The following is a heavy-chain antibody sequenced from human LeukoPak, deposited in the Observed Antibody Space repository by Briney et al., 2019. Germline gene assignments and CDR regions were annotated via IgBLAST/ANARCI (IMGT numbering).Heavy chain of an antibody. CDR3: ARPNCGGDCYHDAFDI. CDR1: GYRFTSYW. CDR2: IYPGDSDT. Sequence: KYGESLKISCKGSGYRFTSYWIGWVRQMPGKGLEWMGIIYPGDSDTRYSPSFQGQVTISADKSISTAYLQWSSLKASDTAMYYCARPNCGGDCYHDAFDIWGQGTMVTVSS. D-gene: IGHD2-21*02. V-gene: IGHV5-51*01. J-gene: IGHJ3*02.